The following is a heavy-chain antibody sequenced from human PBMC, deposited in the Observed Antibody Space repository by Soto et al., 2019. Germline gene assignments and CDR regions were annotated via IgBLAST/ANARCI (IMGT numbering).Heavy chain of an antibody. CDR2: IFHSGST. J-gene: IGHJ4*02. CDR3: ARGDPAAALTY. Sequence: SETLSLTCTVSGGSIRSSSYYWAWIRQPPGKGLEWIGRIFHSGSTKYNPSLKSRVTISVDTSKNQFSLKLSSVTAADTAVYYCARGDPAAALTYWGQGALVTVSS. D-gene: IGHD6-13*01. V-gene: IGHV4-39*07. CDR1: GGSIRSSSYY.